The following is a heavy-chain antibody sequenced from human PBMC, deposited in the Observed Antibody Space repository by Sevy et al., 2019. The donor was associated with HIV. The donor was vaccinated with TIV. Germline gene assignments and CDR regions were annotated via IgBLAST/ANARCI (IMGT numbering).Heavy chain of an antibody. D-gene: IGHD3-22*01. CDR1: GFTFSSYG. V-gene: IGHV3-30*18. Sequence: GGSLRLSCAASGFTFSSYGMHWVRQAPGKGLEWVAVISYDGSNKYYADSVKGRFTISRDNSKNTLYLQMNSLGAEDTAVYYCAKDPGHYDSSGYYYWSLYYYYYGMDVWGQGTTVTVSS. CDR2: ISYDGSNK. J-gene: IGHJ6*02. CDR3: AKDPGHYDSSGYYYWSLYYYYYGMDV.